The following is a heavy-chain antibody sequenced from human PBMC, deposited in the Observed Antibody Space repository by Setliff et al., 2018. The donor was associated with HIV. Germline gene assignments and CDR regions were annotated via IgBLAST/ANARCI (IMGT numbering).Heavy chain of an antibody. Sequence: PGGSLRLSCAASGFTVSRFYMSWVRQAPGKGLEWVSVIYSDGSSYSADSVRGRFTISRDNYKNALYLQMNSLRPEDTAVYYCARDSPLSHFDYWGQGILVTVSS. CDR1: GFTVSRFY. J-gene: IGHJ4*02. CDR2: IYSDGSS. V-gene: IGHV3-53*01. CDR3: ARDSPLSHFDY.